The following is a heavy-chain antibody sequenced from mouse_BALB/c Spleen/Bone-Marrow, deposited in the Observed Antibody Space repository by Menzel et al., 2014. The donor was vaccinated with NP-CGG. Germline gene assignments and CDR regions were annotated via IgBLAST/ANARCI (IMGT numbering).Heavy chain of an antibody. CDR1: GFSIQDTY. J-gene: IGHJ4*01. CDR3: ARYYYYAMDY. Sequence: VQLQQSGAELVKPGASVKLSCTASGFSIQDTYMHWVKQRPEQGLEWIGRIDPATGNTKYDPKFQGKATITADTSSNTAYLQLSSLTSEDTAVYYCARYYYYAMDYWGQGTSVTVSS. CDR2: IDPATGNT. V-gene: IGHV14-3*02.